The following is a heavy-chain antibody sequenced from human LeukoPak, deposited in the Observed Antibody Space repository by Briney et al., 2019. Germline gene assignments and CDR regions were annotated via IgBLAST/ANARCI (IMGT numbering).Heavy chain of an antibody. J-gene: IGHJ3*02. CDR3: ARAYYFGSGSLSAFDI. D-gene: IGHD3-10*01. V-gene: IGHV1-18*01. Sequence: GASVKVSCKASGYTFTSYGISWVRQAPGQGLEWMGWISAYNGNTKYAQKFQGRVTMTTDTSTSTVYMELRSLRSDDTAIYYCARAYYFGSGSLSAFDIWGQGTMVTVSS. CDR1: GYTFTSYG. CDR2: ISAYNGNT.